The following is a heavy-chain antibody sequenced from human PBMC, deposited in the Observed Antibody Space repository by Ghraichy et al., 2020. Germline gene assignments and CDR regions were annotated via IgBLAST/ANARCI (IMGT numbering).Heavy chain of an antibody. CDR3: ARSGDFWSGYYGYFDY. V-gene: IGHV3-21*01. J-gene: IGHJ4*02. CDR1: GFTFSNYG. D-gene: IGHD3-3*01. Sequence: GALRLSCAASGFTFSNYGMNWVRQAPGKGLEWVSSISSGSSYIYYADSVKGRFTISRDNAKNSLYLQMNSLRAEDTAVYYCARSGDFWSGYYGYFDYWGQGTLVTVSS. CDR2: ISSGSSYI.